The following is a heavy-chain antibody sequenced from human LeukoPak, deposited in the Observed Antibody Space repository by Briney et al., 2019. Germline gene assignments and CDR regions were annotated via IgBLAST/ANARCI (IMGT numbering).Heavy chain of an antibody. CDR3: ARTGGSFYFYYYMDV. CDR2: MYYSGSS. J-gene: IGHJ6*03. Sequence: SETLSLTCTVSGGSISAYYWSWIRRPPGKGLEWIGYMYYSGSSNYNPSLKSRVTISVDTSKNQFSLKLRSVTAADTAVYYCARTGGSFYFYYYMDVWGKGTTVTVSS. CDR1: GGSISAYY. D-gene: IGHD1-26*01. V-gene: IGHV4-59*12.